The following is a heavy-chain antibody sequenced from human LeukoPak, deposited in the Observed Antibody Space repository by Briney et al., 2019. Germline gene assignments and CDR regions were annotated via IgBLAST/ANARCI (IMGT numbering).Heavy chain of an antibody. CDR3: VRDWDHYDFDS. V-gene: IGHV3-74*01. J-gene: IGHJ5*01. CDR2: IKGDGSHT. Sequence: GGSLRLSCAASGFTFSSYWMHWVRQAPGKGLVWVSRIKGDGSHTIYADSVKGRFTISRDNARKTLYLQMKSLRAEDSAVYYCVRDWDHYDFDSWGQGTLVTVSS. D-gene: IGHD3-22*01. CDR1: GFTFSSYW.